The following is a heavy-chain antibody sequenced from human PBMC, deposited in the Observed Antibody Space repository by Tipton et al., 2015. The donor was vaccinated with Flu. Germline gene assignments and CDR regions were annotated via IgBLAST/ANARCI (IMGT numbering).Heavy chain of an antibody. CDR3: ARDQGPLNWFDP. J-gene: IGHJ5*02. V-gene: IGHV4-4*07. CDR1: GGSINDYY. Sequence: TLSLTCTVSGGSINDYYWSWIRQPAGKGLEWIGRIYPSGSTNYNPSLKSRVTISIDTSKNQFSLNLSSVTAADTAVYYCARDQGPLNWFDPWGQGTLVTVSS. CDR2: IYPSGST.